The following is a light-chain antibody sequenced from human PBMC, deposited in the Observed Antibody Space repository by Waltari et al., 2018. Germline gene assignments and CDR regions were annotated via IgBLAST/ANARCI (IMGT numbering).Light chain of an antibody. CDR2: GAS. CDR1: QSISNY. Sequence: DIHMTQSPISLSASVGDRVTITCRTNQSISNYLNWYQQKRGSSPKLLIYGASTLQGGVPSGFTGSGSDKDFTLTISSLQTEDFATYFCQQSYSNMYTFGQGTK. V-gene: IGKV1-39*01. CDR3: QQSYSNMYT. J-gene: IGKJ2*01.